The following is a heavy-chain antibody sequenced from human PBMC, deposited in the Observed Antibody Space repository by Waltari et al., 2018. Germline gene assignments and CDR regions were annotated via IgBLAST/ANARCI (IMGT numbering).Heavy chain of an antibody. CDR2: VYPSGRT. Sequence: EIQLVQSGGGLIQPGGSRRLSCAASGFTVSNTHMSWVRQALGKGLDWISMVYPSGRTYYADSVKGRFTISRDNSKNTLYLQMNSLRGDDTAVYYCASDPSRGWFDSWGQGSLVTVSS. V-gene: IGHV3-53*01. J-gene: IGHJ5*01. CDR1: GFTVSNTH. CDR3: ASDPSRGWFDS.